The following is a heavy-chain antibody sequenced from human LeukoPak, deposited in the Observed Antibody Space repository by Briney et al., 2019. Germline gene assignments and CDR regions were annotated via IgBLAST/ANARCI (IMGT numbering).Heavy chain of an antibody. J-gene: IGHJ3*02. CDR3: ARESYYDSRGYSHDAFDI. CDR1: GGSISDSRYY. D-gene: IGHD3-22*01. Sequence: SETLSLNCTVSGGSISDSRYYWGWIRQPPGKGLEWIVNIFHSGNTYYNPSLKSRVTISLDTSKNQFSLKLSSVTAADTAVYYCARESYYDSRGYSHDAFDIWGQGTMVTVSS. CDR2: IFHSGNT. V-gene: IGHV4-39*07.